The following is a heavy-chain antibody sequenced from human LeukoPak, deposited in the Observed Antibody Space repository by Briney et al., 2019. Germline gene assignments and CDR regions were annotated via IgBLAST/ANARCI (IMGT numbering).Heavy chain of an antibody. Sequence: PGGTLRLSCAASGFTFSNYGMSWVRQAPGKGLEWVSSISSTGGITYYADSVKGRFTISRDNAKNSLYLQMNSLRAEDTAVYYCARLKLLWSNYFDYWGQGTLVTVSS. CDR3: ARLKLLWSNYFDY. V-gene: IGHV3-23*01. CDR2: ISSTGGIT. CDR1: GFTFSNYG. J-gene: IGHJ4*02. D-gene: IGHD2-2*01.